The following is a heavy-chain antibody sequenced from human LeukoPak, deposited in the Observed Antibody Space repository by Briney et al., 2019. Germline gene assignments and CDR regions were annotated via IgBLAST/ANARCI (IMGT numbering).Heavy chain of an antibody. V-gene: IGHV3-48*04. CDR2: ISSSGSTI. D-gene: IGHD2-2*02. J-gene: IGHJ5*02. Sequence: GGSLRLSCAASGFTFSSYSMNWIRQAPGKGLEWVSYISSSGSTIYYADSVKGRFTISRDNAKNSLYLQMNSLRAEDTAVYYCARYRRAIPPHNWFDPWGQGTLVTVSS. CDR3: ARYRRAIPPHNWFDP. CDR1: GFTFSSYS.